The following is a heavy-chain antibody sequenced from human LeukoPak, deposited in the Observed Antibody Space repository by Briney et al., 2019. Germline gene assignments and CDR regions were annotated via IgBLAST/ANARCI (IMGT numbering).Heavy chain of an antibody. J-gene: IGHJ4*02. CDR2: IIPILGIA. CDR3: ARVDRAVAGTPHY. D-gene: IGHD6-19*01. CDR1: GGTFSSYT. Sequence: SVKVSCKASGGTFSSYTISWVRQAPGQGLEWMGRIIPILGIANYAQKFQGRVTITADKSTSTAYMELSSLRSEDTAVYYCARVDRAVAGTPHYWGQGTLVTVSS. V-gene: IGHV1-69*02.